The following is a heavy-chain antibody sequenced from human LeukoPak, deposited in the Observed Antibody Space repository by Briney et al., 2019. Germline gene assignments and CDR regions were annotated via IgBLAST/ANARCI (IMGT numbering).Heavy chain of an antibody. D-gene: IGHD5-18*01. CDR3: ARDPGYSSPRGDY. J-gene: IGHJ4*02. CDR2: INPNSGGT. Sequence: ASGKVSCKAYGYTFTGYFMHWVRQAPGQGLEWMGWINPNSGGTHYAQKFQGRVTMTRDTSISTAYMELSRLRSDDTAVYYCARDPGYSSPRGDYWGQGTLVTVSS. CDR1: GYTFTGYF. V-gene: IGHV1-2*02.